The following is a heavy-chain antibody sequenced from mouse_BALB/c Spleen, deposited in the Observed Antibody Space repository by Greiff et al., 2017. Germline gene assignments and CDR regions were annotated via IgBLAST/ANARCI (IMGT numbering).Heavy chain of an antibody. J-gene: IGHJ3*01. CDR1: GFTFSSYG. V-gene: IGHV5-6*01. Sequence: EVMLVESGGDLVKPGGSLKLSCAASGFTFSSYGMSWVRQTPDKRLEWVATISSGGSYTYYPDSVKGRFTISRDNAKNTLYLQMSSLKSEDTAMYYCTRVSEGFAYWGQGTLVTVSA. CDR2: ISSGGSYT. CDR3: TRVSEGFAY.